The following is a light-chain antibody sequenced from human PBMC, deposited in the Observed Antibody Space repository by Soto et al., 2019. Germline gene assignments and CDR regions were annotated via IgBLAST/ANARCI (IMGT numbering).Light chain of an antibody. J-gene: IGKJ1*01. V-gene: IGKV3-20*01. CDR3: QQYNKWPRT. Sequence: EIVLTQSPGTLSLSPGERAPLSCRARQSVSSSYLAWYQQKPGQAPRLLIYGASSRATGIPDRFSGSGAGTEFTLTISSLQSEDFAVYYCQQYNKWPRTFGQGTKVDIK. CDR1: QSVSSSY. CDR2: GAS.